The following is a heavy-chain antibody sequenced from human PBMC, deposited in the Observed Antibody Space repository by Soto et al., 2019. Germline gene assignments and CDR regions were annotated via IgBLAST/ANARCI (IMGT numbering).Heavy chain of an antibody. CDR3: ASTLSYYDSSGYYYVWYFDL. Sequence: QVQLQESGPGLVKPSGTLSLTCAVSGGSISSSNWWSWVRQPPGKGLEWIGEIYHSGSTNYNPSLERRVTISVDKSKNQFSRKLSSVTAADTAVYYCASTLSYYDSSGYYYVWYFDLWGRGTLVTVSS. V-gene: IGHV4-4*02. D-gene: IGHD3-22*01. CDR1: GGSISSSNW. CDR2: IYHSGST. J-gene: IGHJ2*01.